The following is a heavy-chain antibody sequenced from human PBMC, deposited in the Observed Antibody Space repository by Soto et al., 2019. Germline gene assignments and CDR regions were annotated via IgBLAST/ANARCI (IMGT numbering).Heavy chain of an antibody. V-gene: IGHV4-31*03. CDR1: GGSISSGGYY. D-gene: IGHD6-6*01. J-gene: IGHJ6*02. CDR3: ARVLAARGDYYGMDV. Sequence: SETLSLTCTVSGGSISSGGYYWSWIRQHPGKGLEWIGYIYYSGSTYYNPSLKSRVTISVDTSKNQFSLKLSSVTAADTAVYYFARVLAARGDYYGMDVWGQGTTVTVSS. CDR2: IYYSGST.